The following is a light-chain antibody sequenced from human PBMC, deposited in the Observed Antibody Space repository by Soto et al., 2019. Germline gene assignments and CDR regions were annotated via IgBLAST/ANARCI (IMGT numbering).Light chain of an antibody. CDR1: QTLLHSDGKTS. J-gene: IGKJ5*01. CDR2: DAS. Sequence: DIVMTQTPLSLSVTPGQPASISCKSSQTLLHSDGKTSLYWYQQKPGKAPKLLIYDASNLESGVPSRFSGSGSGTGFTLTISSLQPDDFATYYCQQYNTYPITFGQGTRLEI. CDR3: QQYNTYPIT. V-gene: IGKV2D-29*01.